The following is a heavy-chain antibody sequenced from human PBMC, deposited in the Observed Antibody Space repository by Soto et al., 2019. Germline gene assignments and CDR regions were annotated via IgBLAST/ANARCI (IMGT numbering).Heavy chain of an antibody. D-gene: IGHD3-10*01. Sequence: PGGSLRLSCASSGFTLSSYAMSWVRQAPGKGLERVSAISASGGSTYYADSVKGRFTISRDDSKNTLYLQMSSLRAEDTAVYYCATGFYGSENYYTRAKGNWFDPWGQGTLVTVSS. J-gene: IGHJ5*02. V-gene: IGHV3-23*01. CDR1: GFTLSSYA. CDR3: ATGFYGSENYYTRAKGNWFDP. CDR2: ISASGGST.